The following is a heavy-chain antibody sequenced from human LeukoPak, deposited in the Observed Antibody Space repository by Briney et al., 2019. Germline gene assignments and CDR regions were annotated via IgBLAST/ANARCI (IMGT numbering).Heavy chain of an antibody. J-gene: IGHJ6*02. CDR3: ASSWLYGMDV. Sequence: SETLSLTCTVSGGSISSSSYYWGWIRQPPGKGLEWIGSIYYSGSTYYNPSLKSRVTISVDTSKNQFTLKLSSVTAADTAVYYCASSWLYGMDVWGQGTTVTVSS. D-gene: IGHD6-13*01. CDR1: GGSISSSSYY. V-gene: IGHV4-39*06. CDR2: IYYSGST.